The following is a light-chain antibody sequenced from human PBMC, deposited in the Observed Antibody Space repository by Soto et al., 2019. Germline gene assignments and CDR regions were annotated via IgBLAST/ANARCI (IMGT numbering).Light chain of an antibody. J-gene: IGLJ1*01. CDR2: DVS. CDR1: SSDVVGYNY. Sequence: QSVLTQPASVSGSPGQSITISCTGTSSDVVGYNYVSWYQHHPGKAPKLIIYDVSNRPSGVSIRFSGSKSDNTASLTISGLQPEDEADYHCSSNTTSNTRQIVFGTGTKVTVL. CDR3: SSNTTSNTRQIV. V-gene: IGLV2-14*03.